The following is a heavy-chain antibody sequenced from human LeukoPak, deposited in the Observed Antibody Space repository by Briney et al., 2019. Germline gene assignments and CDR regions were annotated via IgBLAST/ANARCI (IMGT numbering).Heavy chain of an antibody. Sequence: SETLSLTCTVSGGSINSGHYYWSWIRQPAGKRLEWIGRFYSSGSTNYNPSLESRVTISVDTSKNQFSLKLSSVTAADTAVYYCARPQPPYYYDSSGYYYDYWGQGTLVTVSS. J-gene: IGHJ4*02. CDR3: ARPQPPYYYDSSGYYYDY. CDR1: GGSINSGHYY. CDR2: FYSSGST. D-gene: IGHD3-22*01. V-gene: IGHV4-61*02.